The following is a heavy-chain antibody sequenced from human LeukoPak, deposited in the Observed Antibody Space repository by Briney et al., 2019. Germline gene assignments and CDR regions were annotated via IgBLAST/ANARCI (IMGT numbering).Heavy chain of an antibody. J-gene: IGHJ4*02. CDR2: INPNSGGT. CDR1: GYTFTGYY. D-gene: IGHD6-19*01. Sequence: ASVKVSCKASGYTFTGYYMHWVRQAPGQGLEWMGWINPNSGGTNYAQKFQGRVTMTRDTSISTAYMELSRLRSDDTAVYYCARLQWLVRASDYWGQGTLVTVSS. V-gene: IGHV1-2*02. CDR3: ARLQWLVRASDY.